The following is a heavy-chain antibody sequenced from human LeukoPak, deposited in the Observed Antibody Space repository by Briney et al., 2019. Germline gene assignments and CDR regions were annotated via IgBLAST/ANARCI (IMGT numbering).Heavy chain of an antibody. CDR3: AKVVDPGYSNDAFDI. J-gene: IGHJ3*02. V-gene: IGHV3-7*01. D-gene: IGHD3-9*01. CDR2: INSDGREK. CDR1: GFTLSSDR. Sequence: GGSLTLPCAVSGFTLSSDRMIWARQAPGKGLEWVANINSDGREKNYVGSVRGRFTISRDNEKNSLDLQMNSLRAEDTAVYYCAKVVDPGYSNDAFDIWGKGTTVTVSS.